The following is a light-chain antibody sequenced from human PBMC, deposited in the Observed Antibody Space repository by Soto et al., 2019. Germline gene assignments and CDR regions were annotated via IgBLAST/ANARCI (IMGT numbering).Light chain of an antibody. CDR2: GAS. V-gene: IGKV3-20*01. CDR1: QSVSSSH. J-gene: IGKJ1*01. CDR3: QQYNSSPRT. Sequence: EIVLTQSPGTLSLSPGERATLACRASQSVSSSHLAWYQQKPGQAPRLLIYGASSRATGIPDRFSGSGSGTDFTLTISRLEPEDFLVYYCQQYNSSPRTFGQGTRVEI.